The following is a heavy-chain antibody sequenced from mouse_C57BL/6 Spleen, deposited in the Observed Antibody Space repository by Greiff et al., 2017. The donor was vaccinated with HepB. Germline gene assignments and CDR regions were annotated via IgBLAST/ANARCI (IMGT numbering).Heavy chain of an antibody. CDR3: ARDYGNYDWYFDV. J-gene: IGHJ1*03. D-gene: IGHD2-1*01. V-gene: IGHV5-17*01. CDR2: ISSGSSTI. CDR1: GFTFSDYG. Sequence: EVMLVESGGGLVKPGGSLKLSCAASGFTFSDYGMHWVRQAPEKGLEWVAYISSGSSTIYYADTVKGRFTISRDNAKNTLFLQMTRLRSEDTAMYYCARDYGNYDWYFDVWGTGTTVTVSS.